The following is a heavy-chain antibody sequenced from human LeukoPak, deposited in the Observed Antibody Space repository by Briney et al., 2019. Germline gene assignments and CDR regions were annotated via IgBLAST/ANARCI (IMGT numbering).Heavy chain of an antibody. V-gene: IGHV3-23*01. Sequence: GGSLRLSCAVSGFTFTNYVMTWVRQAPGKGLEWLSGISVSGADTYYADPVKGRFTISRDNSKNTVSLRLNSLRAEDSAIYYCASRKEYSTSSVFYWGQGTLVTVSS. CDR2: ISVSGADT. CDR3: ASRKEYSTSSVFY. D-gene: IGHD6-6*01. CDR1: GFTFTNYV. J-gene: IGHJ4*02.